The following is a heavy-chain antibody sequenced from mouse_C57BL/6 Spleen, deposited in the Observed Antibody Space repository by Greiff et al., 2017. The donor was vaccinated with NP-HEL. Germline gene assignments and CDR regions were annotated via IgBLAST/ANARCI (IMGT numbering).Heavy chain of an antibody. V-gene: IGHV5-4*03. CDR1: GFTFSSYA. J-gene: IGHJ3*01. D-gene: IGHD1-1*01. CDR3: ARGPRTTVRAWFAY. CDR2: ISDGGSYT. Sequence: EVKLMESGGGLVKPGGSLKLSCAASGFTFSSYAMSWVRQTPEKRLEWVATISDGGSYTYYPDNVKGRFTISRDNAKNNLYLQMSHLKSEDTAMYYCARGPRTTVRAWFAYWGQGTLVTVSA.